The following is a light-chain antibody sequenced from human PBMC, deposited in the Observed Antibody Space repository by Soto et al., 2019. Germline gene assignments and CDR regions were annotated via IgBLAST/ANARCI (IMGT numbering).Light chain of an antibody. CDR1: QSISGA. CDR3: QQYNNWPSIT. V-gene: IGKV3-15*01. J-gene: IGKJ5*01. CDR2: GAS. Sequence: EIVMTQSPATLSVSPGGRATLSCRASQSISGALAWYQQKPGQAPRLLIYGASTRATSFPARFSGSGSGTDFTLTISSLQSEDFAVYYCQQYNNWPSITFGQGTRLEIK.